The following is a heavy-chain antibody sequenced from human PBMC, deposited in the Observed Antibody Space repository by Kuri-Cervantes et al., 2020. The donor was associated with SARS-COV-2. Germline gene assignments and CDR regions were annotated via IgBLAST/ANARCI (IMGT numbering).Heavy chain of an antibody. V-gene: IGHV3-15*01. CDR2: IKSKTDGGTT. CDR1: GFTFSNAW. CDR3: AKTSLVRGLPFDY. D-gene: IGHD3-10*01. J-gene: IGHJ4*02. Sequence: GESLKISCAASGFTFSNAWMSWVRQAPGKGLEWVGRIKSKTDGGTTDYAAPVKGRFTISRDDSKNTLYLQMNSLRGEDTAVYYCAKTSLVRGLPFDYWGQGTLVTVSS.